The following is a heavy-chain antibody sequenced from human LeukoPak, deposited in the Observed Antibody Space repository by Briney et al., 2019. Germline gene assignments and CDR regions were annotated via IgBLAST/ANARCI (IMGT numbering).Heavy chain of an antibody. J-gene: IGHJ5*02. CDR1: GGSISSSSYY. V-gene: IGHV4-39*07. Sequence: SETLSRTCTVSGGSISSSSYYWGWIRQPPGKGLEWIGSSYYSGSTYYNPSLKSRVRISVDTSKNKVSLKLSSVTAADPAVYYCASEQRSRVFGVVIHPPYWFDPWGQGTLVTVSS. CDR2: SYYSGST. D-gene: IGHD3-3*01. CDR3: ASEQRSRVFGVVIHPPYWFDP.